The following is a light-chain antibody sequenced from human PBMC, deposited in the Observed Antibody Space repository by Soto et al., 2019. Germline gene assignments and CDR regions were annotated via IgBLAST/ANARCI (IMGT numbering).Light chain of an antibody. J-gene: IGKJ1*01. CDR3: QEYNDWPRGT. CDR2: AAS. CDR1: QSVNNN. V-gene: IGKV3-15*01. Sequence: EIVMTQSPVTLSVSPVERATLSGTASQSVNNNVAWYQQKPGHTPRLLIYAASTRATDVPDRFSGSGSGTGFTLTISSLQSEDFGLYYCQEYNDWPRGTFGQGTKVDIK.